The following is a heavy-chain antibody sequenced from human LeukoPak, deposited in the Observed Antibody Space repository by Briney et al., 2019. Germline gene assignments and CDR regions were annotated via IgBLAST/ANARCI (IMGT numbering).Heavy chain of an antibody. J-gene: IGHJ4*02. CDR3: ARDNSGLGGPAAMNY. Sequence: TSETLSLTCTVSGGSISSGGYYWSWIRQPPGKGLEWIGYIYHSGSTYYNPSLKSRVTISVDRSKNQFSLKLSSVTAADTAVYYCARDNSGLGGPAAMNYWGQGTLVTVSS. V-gene: IGHV4-30-2*01. CDR1: GGSISSGGYY. CDR2: IYHSGST. D-gene: IGHD2-2*01.